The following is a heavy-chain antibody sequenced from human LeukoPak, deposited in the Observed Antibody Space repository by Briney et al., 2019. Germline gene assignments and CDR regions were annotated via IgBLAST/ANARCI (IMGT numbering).Heavy chain of an antibody. J-gene: IGHJ5*02. CDR1: GFTFDDYA. Sequence: PGGSLRLSCAASGFTFDDYAMHWVRQAPGKGLEWVSLISWDGGSTYYADSVKGRFTISRDNSKNSLYLQMNSLRAEDTAVYYCARDYPLSAGIPSAGFDPWGQGTLVTVSS. V-gene: IGHV3-43D*03. CDR3: ARDYPLSAGIPSAGFDP. D-gene: IGHD3-10*01. CDR2: ISWDGGST.